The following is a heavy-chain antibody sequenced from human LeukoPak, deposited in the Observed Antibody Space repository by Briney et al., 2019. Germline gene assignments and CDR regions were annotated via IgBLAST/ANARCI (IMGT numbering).Heavy chain of an antibody. V-gene: IGHV3-21*01. CDR3: ARDIAGRELLEY. Sequence: GGSLRLSCAASGFTFSRYSMNSIRQAPGKGLECVSSISSSSHYIYHADSVKGRFTISRDNAKNSLYLQMNSLRVEDTAVYYCARDIAGRELLEYWGQGTLVTVSS. J-gene: IGHJ4*02. CDR1: GFTFSRYS. CDR2: ISSSSHYI. D-gene: IGHD1-26*01.